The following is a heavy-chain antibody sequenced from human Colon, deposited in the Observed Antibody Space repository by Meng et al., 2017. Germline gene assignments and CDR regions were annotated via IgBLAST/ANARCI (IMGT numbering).Heavy chain of an antibody. J-gene: IGHJ4*02. CDR1: GYSLTTFG. CDR2: INTNTQEP. D-gene: IGHD3-22*01. CDR3: ARKASGYSYSTN. V-gene: IGHV7-4-1*02. Sequence: QVQLVQSGSELRKPGASVKASCKASGYSLTTFGINWVRQAPGQGLEWLGWINTNTQEPTYAQGFTGRYAFSLDTSVSTAYLQISSLESEDTAVYYCARKASGYSYSTNWGQGTLVTVSS.